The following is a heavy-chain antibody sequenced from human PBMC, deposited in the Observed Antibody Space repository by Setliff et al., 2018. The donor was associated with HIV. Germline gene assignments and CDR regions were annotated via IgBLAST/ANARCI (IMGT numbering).Heavy chain of an antibody. V-gene: IGHV4-4*09. J-gene: IGHJ4*02. CDR1: GGTISNYN. Sequence: SETLSLTCSVSGGTISNYNWNWIRQAPGKGLEWIGYIYTSGSTNYNPSLKSRVTISVDTSKNQFSLKLSSVTAADTAVYYCARGLSFYDPGGFDYWGQGTLVTVSS. D-gene: IGHD3-22*01. CDR2: IYTSGST. CDR3: ARGLSFYDPGGFDY.